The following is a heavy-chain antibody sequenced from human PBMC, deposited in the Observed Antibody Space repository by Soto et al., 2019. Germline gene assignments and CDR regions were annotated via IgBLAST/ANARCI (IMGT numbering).Heavy chain of an antibody. J-gene: IGHJ6*02. CDR1: GGSISSYY. CDR3: ARRSYNWNYPARGPDYGMDV. V-gene: IGHV4-4*07. CDR2: IYTSGST. Sequence: PSETLSLTCTVSGGSISSYYWSWIRQPAGKGLEWIGRIYTSGSTNYNPSLKSRVTMSVDTSKNQFSLKLSSVTAADTAVYYCARRSYNWNYPARGPDYGMDVWGQGTTVTV. D-gene: IGHD1-7*01.